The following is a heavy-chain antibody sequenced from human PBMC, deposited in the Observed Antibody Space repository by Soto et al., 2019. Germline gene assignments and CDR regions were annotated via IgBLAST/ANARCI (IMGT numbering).Heavy chain of an antibody. D-gene: IGHD1-26*01. V-gene: IGHV4-31*03. J-gene: IGHJ5*02. CDR1: GGSISSGGYY. CDR3: ARDHGVGGNWFDP. Sequence: SETLSLTCTVSGGSISSGGYYWIWIRHHPGKGLEWIGYIYYSGSTYYNPSLKSRVTISVDTSKNQFSLKLSSVTAADTAVYYCARDHGVGGNWFDPWGQGTLVTVSS. CDR2: IYYSGST.